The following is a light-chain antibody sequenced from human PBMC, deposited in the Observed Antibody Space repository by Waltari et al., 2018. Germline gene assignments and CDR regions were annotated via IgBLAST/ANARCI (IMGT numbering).Light chain of an antibody. V-gene: IGLV2-11*01. J-gene: IGLJ1*01. Sequence: QSALTQPRSVSGSPGQSVTISCTGTISNVGGYNYVSWYQQHPGKAPKLIIYDVNKRASGVAYRFPGSKSGNTASLTISGLQAEDEVDYYCCSYANSYTYVFGAGTKVIVL. CDR3: CSYANSYTYV. CDR1: ISNVGGYNY. CDR2: DVN.